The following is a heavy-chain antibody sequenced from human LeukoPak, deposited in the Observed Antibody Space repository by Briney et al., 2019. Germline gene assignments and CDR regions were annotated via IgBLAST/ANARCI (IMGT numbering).Heavy chain of an antibody. CDR2: IYYSGST. D-gene: IGHD2-15*01. Sequence: SETLSLTCTVSGGSISSSNYYWGWIRQPPGKGLEWIGSIYYSGSTYYNPSLRSRITMSVDTSKNQFSLKLSSVTAADTAIYYCATRSTGVAATFDSWGQGALVTVSS. CDR3: ATRSTGVAATFDS. CDR1: GGSISSSNYY. J-gene: IGHJ4*02. V-gene: IGHV4-39*07.